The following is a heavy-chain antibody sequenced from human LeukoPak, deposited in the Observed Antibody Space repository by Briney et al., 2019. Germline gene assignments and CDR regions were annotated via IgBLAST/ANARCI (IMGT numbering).Heavy chain of an antibody. V-gene: IGHV4-39*01. CDR1: GGSIGSSSYY. J-gene: IGHJ4*02. D-gene: IGHD5-18*01. CDR3: ASTPGYSYGTYYFDY. CDR2: IYYSGST. Sequence: SETLSLTCTVSGGSIGSSSYYWGWIRQPPGKGLEWIGSIYYSGSTYYNPSLKSRVTISVDTSKNQFSLKLSSVTAADTAVYYCASTPGYSYGTYYFDYWGQGTLVTVSS.